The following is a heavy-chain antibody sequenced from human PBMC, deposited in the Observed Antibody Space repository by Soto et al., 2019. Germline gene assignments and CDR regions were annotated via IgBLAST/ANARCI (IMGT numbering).Heavy chain of an antibody. CDR3: ARDQQWLDGGAFDI. D-gene: IGHD6-19*01. Sequence: SETQSLTSTVSGGNISSYYWSWIRQPPGKGLEWIGYIYYSGSTNYNPSLKSRVTISVDTSKNQFSLKLSSVTAADTAVYYCARDQQWLDGGAFDIWGQGTMVTVSS. CDR2: IYYSGST. J-gene: IGHJ3*02. CDR1: GGNISSYY. V-gene: IGHV4-59*01.